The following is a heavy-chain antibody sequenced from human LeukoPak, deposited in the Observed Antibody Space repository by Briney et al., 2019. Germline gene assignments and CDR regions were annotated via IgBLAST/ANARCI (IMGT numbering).Heavy chain of an antibody. CDR2: INTNTGNP. V-gene: IGHV7-4-1*02. CDR1: GYTFTSYG. CDR3: ARTGIAAAGLYFDY. J-gene: IGHJ4*02. D-gene: IGHD6-13*01. Sequence: ASVKVSCKASGYTFTSYGISWVRQAPGQGLEWMGWINTNTGNPTYAQDFTGRFVFSLDTSVSTAYLQISSLKAEDTAVYYCARTGIAAAGLYFDYWGQGTLVTVSS.